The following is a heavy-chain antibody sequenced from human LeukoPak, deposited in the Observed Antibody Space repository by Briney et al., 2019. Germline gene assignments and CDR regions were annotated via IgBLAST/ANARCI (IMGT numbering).Heavy chain of an antibody. CDR3: ARVRGYSGTRED. CDR1: GGSISGYY. D-gene: IGHD5-12*01. V-gene: IGHV4-34*01. J-gene: IGHJ4*02. Sequence: SETLSLTCTVSGGSISGYYWSWIRQPPGKGLEWIGEINHSGSTNYNPSLKSRVTISVDTSKNQFSLKLSSVTAADTAVYYCARVRGYSGTREDWGQGTLVTVSS. CDR2: INHSGST.